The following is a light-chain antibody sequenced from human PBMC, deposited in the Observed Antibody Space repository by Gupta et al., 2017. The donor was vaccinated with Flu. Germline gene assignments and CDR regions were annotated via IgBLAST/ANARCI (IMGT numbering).Light chain of an antibody. CDR3: QQSDTSPYT. V-gene: IGKV3-20*01. CDR1: QRITSNNY. Sequence: EIVLTQSPGTLSLSPEERATLSCRASQRITSNNYFAWYQQKPGQAPRLLITCASTRATGIPYSFSVSGSGTDFTLTISRLEPEDFAVYYCQQSDTSPYTFGQGTKVEI. CDR2: CAS. J-gene: IGKJ2*01.